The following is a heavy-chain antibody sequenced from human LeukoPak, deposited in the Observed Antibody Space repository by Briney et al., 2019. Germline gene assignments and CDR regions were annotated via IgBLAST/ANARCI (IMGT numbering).Heavy chain of an antibody. V-gene: IGHV4-59*01. D-gene: IGHD3-9*01. CDR1: GGSISSYY. CDR3: ARGYYDILTGLIPGANWFDP. Sequence: PSETLSLTCTVSGGSISSYYWSWIRQPPGKGLEWIGYIYYSGSTNYNPSLKSRVTISVDTSKNQFSLKLSSVTAADTAVYYCARGYYDILTGLIPGANWFDPWGQGTLVTVSS. CDR2: IYYSGST. J-gene: IGHJ5*02.